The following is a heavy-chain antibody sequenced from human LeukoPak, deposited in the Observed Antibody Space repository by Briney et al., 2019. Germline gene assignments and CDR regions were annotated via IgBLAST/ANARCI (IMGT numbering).Heavy chain of an antibody. CDR1: GFTFRNHG. J-gene: IGHJ4*02. Sequence: PGRSLRLSCAASGFTFRNHGMHWVRQAPGKGLEWVSSISRGSDHIFYADSMKGRFTISRDNAKNSLYLQMNSLGAEDTAVYYCARPYDTRGYFPDYWGQGTLVTVSS. CDR3: ARPYDTRGYFPDY. V-gene: IGHV3-21*01. CDR2: ISRGSDHI. D-gene: IGHD3-22*01.